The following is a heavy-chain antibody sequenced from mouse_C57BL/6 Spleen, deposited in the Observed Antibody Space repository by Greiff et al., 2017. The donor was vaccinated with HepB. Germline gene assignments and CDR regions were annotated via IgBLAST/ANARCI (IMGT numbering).Heavy chain of an antibody. CDR3: ARGGLYYGSSLYAMDY. D-gene: IGHD1-1*01. J-gene: IGHJ4*01. CDR1: GYTFTSYW. V-gene: IGHV1-55*01. Sequence: QVQLKQPGSELVKPGASVKMSCKASGYTFTSYWITWVKQRPGQGLEWIGDIYPGSGSTNYNEKFKSKATLTVDTSSSTAYMQLSSLTSEDSAVYYCARGGLYYGSSLYAMDYWGQGTSVTVSS. CDR2: IYPGSGST.